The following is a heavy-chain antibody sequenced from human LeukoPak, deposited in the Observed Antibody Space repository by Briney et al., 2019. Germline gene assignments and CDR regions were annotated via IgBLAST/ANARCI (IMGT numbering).Heavy chain of an antibody. D-gene: IGHD3-9*01. CDR2: ISSGGNT. Sequence: GGSLRLSCAASGFTFNNFALTWVRQAPGKGLEWVSAISSGGNTYYTDSVKGRFTISRDNSKSTLYLQVNSLGAEDTAVHYCTRILTGHYNFDYWGQGTLVTVSS. CDR1: GFTFNNFA. J-gene: IGHJ4*02. CDR3: TRILTGHYNFDY. V-gene: IGHV3-23*01.